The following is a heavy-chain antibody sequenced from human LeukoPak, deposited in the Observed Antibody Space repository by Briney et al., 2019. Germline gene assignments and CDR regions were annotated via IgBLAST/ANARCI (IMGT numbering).Heavy chain of an antibody. V-gene: IGHV1-69*02. CDR2: IIPILGIA. CDR3: AAHYYDSSGYSTY. Sequence: SVKVSCKASGGTFSSYTISWVRQAPGQGLEWMGRIIPILGIANYAQKFQGRVTITADKSTSTAYVELSSLRSEDTAVYYCAAHYYDSSGYSTYWGQGTLATVSS. J-gene: IGHJ4*02. CDR1: GGTFSSYT. D-gene: IGHD3-22*01.